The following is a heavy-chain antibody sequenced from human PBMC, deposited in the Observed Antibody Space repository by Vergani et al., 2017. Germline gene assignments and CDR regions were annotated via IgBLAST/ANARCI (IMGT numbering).Heavy chain of an antibody. D-gene: IGHD4-17*01. CDR1: GGSISSSSYY. CDR2: IYYSGST. CDR3: ATVPYNEHYGDYVFDY. J-gene: IGHJ4*02. Sequence: QLQLQESGPGLVKPSETLSLTCTVSGGSISSSSYYWGWIRQPPGKGLEWIGSIYYSGSTYYNPSLKSRVTISVDTSKNQFSLKLRSVTAADTAVYYCATVPYNEHYGDYVFDYWGQGTLVTVSS. V-gene: IGHV4-39*07.